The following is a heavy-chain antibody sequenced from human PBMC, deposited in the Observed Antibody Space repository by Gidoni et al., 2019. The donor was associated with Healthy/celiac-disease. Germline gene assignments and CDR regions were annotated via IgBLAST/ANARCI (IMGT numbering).Heavy chain of an antibody. J-gene: IGHJ4*02. CDR3: ARDWVYSSGWRADYFDY. D-gene: IGHD6-19*01. V-gene: IGHV1-2*02. Sequence: QVQLVQSGAEVKKPGASVKVSCKASGYTFTGYYMHWVRQAPGQGLEWMGWINPNSGGTNYAQKFQGRVTMTRDTSISTAYMELSRLRSDDTAVYYCARDWVYSSGWRADYFDYWGQGTLVTVSS. CDR2: INPNSGGT. CDR1: GYTFTGYY.